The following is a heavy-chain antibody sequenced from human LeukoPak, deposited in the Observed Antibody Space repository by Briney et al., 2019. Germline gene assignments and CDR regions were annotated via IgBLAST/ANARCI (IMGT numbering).Heavy chain of an antibody. D-gene: IGHD4-17*01. CDR2: IWYDGSNK. CDR1: GFTFSSYG. CDR3: ARDLTATVTTDH. J-gene: IGHJ4*02. V-gene: IGHV3-33*01. Sequence: PGGSLRLSCAASGFTFSSYGMHWVRQAPGKGLEWVAVIWYDGSNKYYADSVKGRFTISRDNSKNTLYLQMNSLRAEDTAVYYCARDLTATVTTDHWGQGTLVTVSS.